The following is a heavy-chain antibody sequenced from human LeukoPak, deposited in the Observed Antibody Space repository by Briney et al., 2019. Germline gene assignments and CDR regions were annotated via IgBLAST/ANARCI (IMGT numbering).Heavy chain of an antibody. CDR3: ARLAGPFVDAFDI. CDR1: GYSFTSYW. Sequence: GESLKISCKGSGYSFTSYWIGWVRQMPGKGLEWMGIIYPGDSDTRYSPSFQGQVTISADKSISTAYLQWSNLKASDTAMYYYARLAGPFVDAFDIWGQGTMVTVSS. V-gene: IGHV5-51*01. CDR2: IYPGDSDT. J-gene: IGHJ3*02.